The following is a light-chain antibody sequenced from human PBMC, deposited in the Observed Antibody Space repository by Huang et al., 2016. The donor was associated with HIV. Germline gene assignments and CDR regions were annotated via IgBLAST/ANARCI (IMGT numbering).Light chain of an antibody. J-gene: IGKJ2*01. V-gene: IGKV3-15*01. CDR1: HSVSNN. CDR2: GAS. CDR3: QQYDNWPPAYT. Sequence: VMTQSPATLSVSPGERATLSCRASHSVSNNLAWYQQKPGQAPRLLIYGASTRATDVPARFTGSGSGTDFTLTISRLQSDDFAVYYFQQYDNWPPAYTFGQGTKLEIK.